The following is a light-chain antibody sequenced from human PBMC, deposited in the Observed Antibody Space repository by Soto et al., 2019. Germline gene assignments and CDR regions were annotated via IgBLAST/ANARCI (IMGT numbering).Light chain of an antibody. V-gene: IGLV2-14*01. Sequence: QSALTQPASVSGSPGQSITISCTGTSSDVGGYNYVSWYQQHPDKAPKLMIYDVSNRPSGVSNRFSGSKSGNTASLTISGLQAEDEADYYCSSYTSSSTLYVVFGGGTQLNVL. CDR1: SSDVGGYNY. CDR3: SSYTSSSTLYVV. J-gene: IGLJ2*01. CDR2: DVS.